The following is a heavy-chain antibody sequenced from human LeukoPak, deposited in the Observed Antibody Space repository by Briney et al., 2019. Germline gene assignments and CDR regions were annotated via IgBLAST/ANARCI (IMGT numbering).Heavy chain of an antibody. CDR1: GYTFTSYY. Sequence: ASVKVSCKASGYTFTSYYMHWVRQAPGQGLEWMGIINPSGGSTSYAQKFQGRVTMTRDMSTSTVYMELSSLRSEDTAVYYCARGIVGATRLDAFDIWGQGTMVTVSS. CDR2: INPSGGST. V-gene: IGHV1-46*01. D-gene: IGHD1-26*01. J-gene: IGHJ3*02. CDR3: ARGIVGATRLDAFDI.